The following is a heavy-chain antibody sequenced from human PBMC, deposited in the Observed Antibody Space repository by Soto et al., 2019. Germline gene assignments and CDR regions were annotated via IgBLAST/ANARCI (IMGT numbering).Heavy chain of an antibody. Sequence: PGESLKISCKGSGYSFTSYWISWVRQMPGKGLEWMGRIDPSDSYTNYSPSFQGHVTISADKSISTAYLQWSSLKASDTAMYYCARHVIKGNYDILNGPYTYHPFDYCGQGTMVTVYS. V-gene: IGHV5-10-1*01. CDR3: ARHVIKGNYDILNGPYTYHPFDY. CDR2: IDPSDSYT. J-gene: IGHJ4*02. D-gene: IGHD3-9*01. CDR1: GYSFTSYW.